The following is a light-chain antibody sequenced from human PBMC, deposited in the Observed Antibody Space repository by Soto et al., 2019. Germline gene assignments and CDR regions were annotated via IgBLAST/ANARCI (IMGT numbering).Light chain of an antibody. CDR1: SSDVGAYNF. CDR2: NVY. V-gene: IGLV2-14*03. J-gene: IGLJ1*01. CDR3: SAYTVSRTYV. Sequence: QSALTQPASVSWSPGQSITISCTVTSSDVGAYNFVSWHQQHPGKAPKLMIYNVYDRPSGISYRFSGSKSGNTASLTISGLQGEDEADYYCSAYTVSRTYVFGTGTKVTVL.